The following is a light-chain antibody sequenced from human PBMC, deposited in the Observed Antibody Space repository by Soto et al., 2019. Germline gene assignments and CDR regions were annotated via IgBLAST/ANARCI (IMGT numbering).Light chain of an antibody. J-gene: IGKJ4*01. CDR3: HQSYSTPRLT. CDR1: QSVSDS. Sequence: DIQMTQSPSSLSASVGDRVTITCRANQSVSDSLNWYQQKPGKVPKLLIYAASSLRSGVPSRISGSGSGTDFTLTISSLQPEDFATYYCHQSYSTPRLTFGGGTKVDI. CDR2: AAS. V-gene: IGKV1-39*01.